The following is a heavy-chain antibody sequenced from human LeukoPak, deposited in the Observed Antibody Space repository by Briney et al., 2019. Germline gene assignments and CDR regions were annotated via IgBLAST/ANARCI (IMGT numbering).Heavy chain of an antibody. D-gene: IGHD2-21*02. V-gene: IGHV3-48*04. CDR3: ARELCGGDCYSSGYYFDY. CDR1: GFTFSSYS. CDR2: ISSSSGTI. Sequence: GGSLRLSCATSGFTFSSYSMNWVRQAPGKGLEWVSYISSSSGTIYYADSVKGRFTISRDNAKNSLYLQMNSLRAEDTAVYYCARELCGGDCYSSGYYFDYWGQGTLVTVSS. J-gene: IGHJ4*02.